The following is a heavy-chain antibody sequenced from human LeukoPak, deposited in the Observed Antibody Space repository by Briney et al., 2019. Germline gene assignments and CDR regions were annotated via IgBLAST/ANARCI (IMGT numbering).Heavy chain of an antibody. J-gene: IGHJ4*02. CDR1: GGSISSYY. CDR3: AKDCTVPAEALPEAPDY. CDR2: IYYSGST. D-gene: IGHD2-2*01. Sequence: SETLSLTCTVSGGSISSYYWSWIRQPPGKGLEWIGYIYYSGSTNYNPSLKSRVTISVDTSKNQFSLKLSSVTAADTAVYYCAKDCTVPAEALPEAPDYWGQGTLVTVSS. V-gene: IGHV4-59*01.